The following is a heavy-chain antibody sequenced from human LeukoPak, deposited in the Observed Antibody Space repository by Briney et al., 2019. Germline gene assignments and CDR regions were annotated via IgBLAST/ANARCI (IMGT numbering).Heavy chain of an antibody. CDR3: AILGGGPPMATPDF. CDR1: GFTFSSYA. D-gene: IGHD3-10*01. V-gene: IGHV4-4*09. J-gene: IGHJ4*02. CDR2: IYHSGST. Sequence: PGGSLRLSCAASGFTFSSYAMSWVRQAPGKGLEWIGYIYHSGSTYYNPSLKSRVTISVDTSKNQFSLKLNSVTAADTAVYHCAILGGGPPMATPDFWGQGTLVTVSS.